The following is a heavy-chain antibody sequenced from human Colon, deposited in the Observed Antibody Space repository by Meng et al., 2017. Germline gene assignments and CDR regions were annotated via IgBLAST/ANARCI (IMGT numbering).Heavy chain of an antibody. CDR1: GGSISSGDYY. CDR3: ARDRKHYGERGWFDP. V-gene: IGHV4-30-4*01. Sequence: GHLQESGPGLVPPSQTLSLTCTVSGGSISSGDYYWSWLRQPPGKGLEWIGYIYYSGSTYSNASLKSRVTISIDRSKNQFSLKLSSVTAADTAVYYCARDRKHYGERGWFDPWGQGTLVTVSS. J-gene: IGHJ5*02. CDR2: IYYSGST. D-gene: IGHD4-17*01.